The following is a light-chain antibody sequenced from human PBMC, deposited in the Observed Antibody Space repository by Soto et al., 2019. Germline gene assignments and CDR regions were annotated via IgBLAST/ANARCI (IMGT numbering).Light chain of an antibody. V-gene: IGKV3D-20*02. CDR3: QQRSNWRGT. Sequence: EIVLTQSPGTLSLSPGESATLSCRVSQSISTNYLAWYQQKPGQAPRLLIYAASSRLTGIPDRFSGSGSGTDFTLTISRLEPEDFAVYYCQQRSNWRGTFGGGTKV. CDR1: QSISTNY. CDR2: AAS. J-gene: IGKJ4*01.